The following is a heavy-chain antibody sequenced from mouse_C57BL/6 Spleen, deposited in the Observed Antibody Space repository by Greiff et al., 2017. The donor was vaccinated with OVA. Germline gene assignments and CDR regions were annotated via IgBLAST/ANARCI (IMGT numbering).Heavy chain of an antibody. CDR1: GYTFTDYE. Sequence: QVQLKQSGAELVRPGASVTLSCKASGYTFTDYEMHWVKQTPVHGLEWIGAIDPETGGTAYNQKFKGKAILTADKSSSTAYMELRSLTSEDSAVYYCTRDDYDDRFAYWGQGTLVTVSA. D-gene: IGHD2-4*01. CDR3: TRDDYDDRFAY. CDR2: IDPETGGT. J-gene: IGHJ3*01. V-gene: IGHV1-15*01.